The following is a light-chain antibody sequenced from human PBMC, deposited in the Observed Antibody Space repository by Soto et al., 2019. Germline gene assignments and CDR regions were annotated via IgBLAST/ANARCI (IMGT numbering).Light chain of an antibody. CDR3: QNYNGAPWT. J-gene: IGKJ1*01. V-gene: IGKV1-27*01. CDR2: AAF. CDR1: QDISNY. Sequence: DIKMTQSPSSLSASVGDRVTITCRASQDISNYLAWYQQKPGKVPKLLIYAAFTLHSGVPSRFSGSGSGTDFTLTISGLQPEDVANYYCQNYNGAPWTFGQGTKVEIE.